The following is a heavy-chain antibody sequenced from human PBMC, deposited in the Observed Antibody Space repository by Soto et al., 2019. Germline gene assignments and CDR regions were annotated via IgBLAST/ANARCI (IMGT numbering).Heavy chain of an antibody. CDR1: GGTFGSYA. CDR3: ARSQGSSTSLEIYYYYYYGMDV. V-gene: IGHV1-69*01. Sequence: QVQLVQSGAEVKKPGSSVKVSCKASGGTFGSYAISWVRQAPGQGLEWMGGIIPIPGTANYAQQFQGRVTIAADESKSTAYMELSSLRSEDTAVYYCARSQGSSTSLEIYYYYYYGMDVWGQGTTVTVSS. J-gene: IGHJ6*02. CDR2: IIPIPGTA. D-gene: IGHD2-2*01.